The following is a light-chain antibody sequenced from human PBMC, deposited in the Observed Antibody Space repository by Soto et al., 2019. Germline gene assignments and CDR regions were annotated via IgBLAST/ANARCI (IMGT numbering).Light chain of an antibody. Sequence: SYELTQPPSVSVAPGQTARITCGGDNIGSKSVHWYQQKPDQAPVLVVYDDSDRLSGIPERFSGSNSGNTATLTISRVEAGDEADYYCQAWDDGSDRGVVFGGGTKLTVL. CDR3: QAWDDGSDRGVV. CDR1: NIGSKS. V-gene: IGLV3-21*02. J-gene: IGLJ2*01. CDR2: DDS.